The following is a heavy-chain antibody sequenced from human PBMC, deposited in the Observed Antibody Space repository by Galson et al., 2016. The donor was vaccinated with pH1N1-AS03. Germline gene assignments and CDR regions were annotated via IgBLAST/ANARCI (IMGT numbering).Heavy chain of an antibody. V-gene: IGHV3-23*01. CDR3: VKDKGSSRHHDY. CDR2: ITSGGNK. D-gene: IGHD6-13*01. J-gene: IGHJ4*02. CDR1: GFSFSSYA. Sequence: SLRLSCAASGFSFSSYAMSWVRQAPGKGLQWVSSITSGGNKYYAASVKGRLTISRDNSKQTLYLQMNSLRAEDAAVYLCVKDKGSSRHHDYWGQGTRVTVSS.